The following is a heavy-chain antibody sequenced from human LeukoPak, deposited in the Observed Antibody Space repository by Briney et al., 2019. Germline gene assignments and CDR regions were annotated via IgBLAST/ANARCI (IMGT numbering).Heavy chain of an antibody. D-gene: IGHD3-22*01. V-gene: IGHV4-59*12. J-gene: IGHJ3*02. Sequence: SETLSLTCTVSGASISNYYWSWIRQPPGKGLEWIGYIYYSGSTSYNPSLKSRVTISGDTSKNQFSLKLSSVTAADTAVYYCARDKDSSGYYFYAFDIWGQGTMVTVSS. CDR2: IYYSGST. CDR3: ARDKDSSGYYFYAFDI. CDR1: GASISNYY.